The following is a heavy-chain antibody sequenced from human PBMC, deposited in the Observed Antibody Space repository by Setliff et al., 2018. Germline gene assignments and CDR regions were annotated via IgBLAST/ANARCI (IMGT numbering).Heavy chain of an antibody. CDR3: ARDHAYGSRFYYYYYGMDV. V-gene: IGHV3-7*01. CDR2: IKQDGSEK. J-gene: IGHJ6*02. CDR1: GFTFSSYW. D-gene: IGHD3-10*01. Sequence: GGSLRLSCAASGFTFSSYWMSWVRQAPGKGLEWVANIKQDGSEKYYVDSVKGRFTTSRDNAKNSLYLQMNSLRAEDTAVYYCARDHAYGSRFYYYYYGMDVWGQGTTVTVSS.